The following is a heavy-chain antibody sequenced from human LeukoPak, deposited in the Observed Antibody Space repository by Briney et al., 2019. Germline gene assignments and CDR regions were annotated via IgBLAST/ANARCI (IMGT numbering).Heavy chain of an antibody. CDR1: GFTFSSYS. CDR2: ISSSSSYI. V-gene: IGHV3-21*01. D-gene: IGHD5-18*01. J-gene: IGHJ4*02. CDR3: ARGRDTAMVFYYFDY. Sequence: GGSLRLSCAASGFTFSSYSMNWVRQAPGKGLEWVSSISSSSSYIYYADSVKGRFTISRDNAKNSLYLQMNSLRAEDTAVYYCARGRDTAMVFYYFDYWGQGTLVTVSS.